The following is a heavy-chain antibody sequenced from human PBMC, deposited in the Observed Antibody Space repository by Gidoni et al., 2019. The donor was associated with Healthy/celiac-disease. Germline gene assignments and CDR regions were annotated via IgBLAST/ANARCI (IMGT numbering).Heavy chain of an antibody. Sequence: EVQLLESGGGLVQPGGSLRLSCAASGFTFSSYAMSWVRQAPGKGLEWVSAISGSGGSTYYADSVKGRFTISRDNSKNTLYLQMNSLRAEDTAVYYCAKDSDSSSWYGNWFDPWGQGTLVTVSS. CDR3: AKDSDSSSWYGNWFDP. V-gene: IGHV3-23*01. J-gene: IGHJ5*02. CDR2: ISGSGGST. D-gene: IGHD6-13*01. CDR1: GFTFSSYA.